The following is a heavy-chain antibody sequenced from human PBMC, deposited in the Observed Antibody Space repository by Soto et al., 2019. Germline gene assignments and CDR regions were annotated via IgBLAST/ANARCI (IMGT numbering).Heavy chain of an antibody. Sequence: SETLSLTCAVSGGSISSGGYSWSWIRQPPGKGLEWIGYIYHSGSTYYNPSLKSRVTISVDRSKNQFSLKLSSVTAADTAVYYFARGGYCSSTSCSGKDWFDPWCQGTLVTVAP. J-gene: IGHJ5*02. CDR3: ARGGYCSSTSCSGKDWFDP. D-gene: IGHD2-2*01. CDR1: GGSISSGGYS. V-gene: IGHV4-30-2*01. CDR2: IYHSGST.